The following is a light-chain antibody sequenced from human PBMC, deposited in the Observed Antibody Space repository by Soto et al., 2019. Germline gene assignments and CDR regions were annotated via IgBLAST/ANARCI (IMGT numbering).Light chain of an antibody. Sequence: AIQMTQSPSSLSASVGDRVTITCRASQGIRNDLGWYQQKPGKAPNLLICAASYLQSGVPSRFSGSGYGTDFTLTINSLQPEDFATYYCLQDYSYPYTFGQGTKLEIK. CDR3: LQDYSYPYT. V-gene: IGKV1-6*01. CDR1: QGIRND. J-gene: IGKJ2*01. CDR2: AAS.